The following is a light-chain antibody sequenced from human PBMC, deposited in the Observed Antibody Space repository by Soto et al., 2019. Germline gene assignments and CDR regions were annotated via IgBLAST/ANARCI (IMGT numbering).Light chain of an antibody. CDR1: SSDVGGYND. J-gene: IGLJ1*01. CDR2: DVS. Sequence: QSVLTRPASVSGSPGQSITISCTGTSSDVGGYNDVSWYQQHPGKAPKLMIYDVSNRPSGVSNRFSGSKSGNTASLTISGLQAEDEADYYCSSYTSSSTPRVFGTGTKVTVL. CDR3: SSYTSSSTPRV. V-gene: IGLV2-14*03.